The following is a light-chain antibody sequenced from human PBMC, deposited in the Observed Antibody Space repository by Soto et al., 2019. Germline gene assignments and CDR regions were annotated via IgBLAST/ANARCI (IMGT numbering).Light chain of an antibody. CDR3: LQDFTYPLT. CDR2: AVS. V-gene: IGKV1-6*01. Sequence: AIQMTQSPSSLSASGGERVTITCRASQDIRNELAWYQQKPGKAPNLLIYAVSNLQSGVPSGFSGSGSGTDFTLTISSLQPEAFATYYCLQDFTYPLTFGGGTKVAIK. J-gene: IGKJ4*01. CDR1: QDIRNE.